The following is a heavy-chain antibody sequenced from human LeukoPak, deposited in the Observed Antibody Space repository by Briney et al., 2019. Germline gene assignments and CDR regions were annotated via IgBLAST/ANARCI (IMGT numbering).Heavy chain of an antibody. J-gene: IGHJ4*02. CDR1: GYRFNTYW. V-gene: IGHV5-51*01. CDR2: FYPGDSDT. CDR3: ARRYHDSSRYSRHFDY. Sequence: AGESLEIPCEGSGYRFNTYWIGWVRQMPGKGLEWMGIFYPGDSDTRYSPSFQGQVTISVDKSISTAYLQWYSMKTSDTAMYYCARRYHDSSRYSRHFDYWGQGTLVTVSS. D-gene: IGHD3-22*01.